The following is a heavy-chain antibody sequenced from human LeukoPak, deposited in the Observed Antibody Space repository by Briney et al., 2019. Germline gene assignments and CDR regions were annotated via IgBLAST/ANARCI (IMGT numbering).Heavy chain of an antibody. D-gene: IGHD2-2*01. CDR3: ARDVGEYCSSTNCYASQY. J-gene: IGHJ4*02. CDR2: INPNSGGT. V-gene: IGHV1-2*02. CDR1: GYTFTGYY. Sequence: ASVKVSCKASGYTFTGYYMHWVRQAPGQGLEWMGWINPNSGGTNYAQKFQGRVTMTRDTSINTAYMELSRLRSDDTALYYCARDVGEYCSSTNCYASQYWGQGTLVTVSS.